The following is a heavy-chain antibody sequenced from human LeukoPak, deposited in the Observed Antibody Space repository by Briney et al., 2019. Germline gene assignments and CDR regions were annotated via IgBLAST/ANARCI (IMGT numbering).Heavy chain of an antibody. CDR1: GGSISSYY. D-gene: IGHD3-22*01. CDR2: IYYSGST. V-gene: IGHV4-59*01. Sequence: KPSETLSLTCTVSGGSISSYYWSWIRQPPGKGLEWIGYIYYSGSTNYNPSLKSRVTISVDTSKNQFSLKLSSVTAADTAVYYCARADWHYYDSSGYLSLDYWGQGTLVTVSS. CDR3: ARADWHYYDSSGYLSLDY. J-gene: IGHJ4*02.